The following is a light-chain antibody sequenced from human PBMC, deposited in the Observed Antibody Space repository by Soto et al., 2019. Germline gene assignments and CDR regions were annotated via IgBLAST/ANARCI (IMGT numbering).Light chain of an antibody. CDR1: QDISNY. Sequence: DIQMSQSPSSLCASVGDRVAITCQASQDISNYLNWYQQKPGKAPKLLIYDASNLATGVPSRFSGRGSGTDFTLTISSLQPEDFETYYCQQYDNLPLIFGQGTRLEIK. V-gene: IGKV1-33*01. CDR2: DAS. CDR3: QQYDNLPLI. J-gene: IGKJ5*01.